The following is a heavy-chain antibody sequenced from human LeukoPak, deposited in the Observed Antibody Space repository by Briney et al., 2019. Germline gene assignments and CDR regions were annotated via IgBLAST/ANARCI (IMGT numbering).Heavy chain of an antibody. V-gene: IGHV1-46*01. CDR2: INPSRGST. Sequence: ASVNVSCKASGYTFTSYYIHWVRQAPGQGLEWMGIINPSRGSTTYAQKFQGRVTMTRDTSTSTVYMELSSLRSEDTAVYYCARDTEDFDYWGQGTLVTVSS. CDR3: ARDTEDFDY. J-gene: IGHJ4*02. CDR1: GYTFTSYY.